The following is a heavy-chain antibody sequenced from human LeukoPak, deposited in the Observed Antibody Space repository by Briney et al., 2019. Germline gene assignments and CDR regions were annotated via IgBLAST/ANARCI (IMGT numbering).Heavy chain of an antibody. CDR3: AREFSSKLEWLAYVTGDDAFDV. V-gene: IGHV1-2*02. J-gene: IGHJ3*01. CDR2: VNPKTGGT. CDR1: VYSFTGYH. Sequence: GASVKVSCKAFVYSFTGYHLHWVRQAPRQGLEWMGWVNPKTGGTNYARKFQGRVTMTRDTSINTVNMELSRLTSDDTAVYYCAREFSSKLEWLAYVTGDDAFDVWGQGTMITVS. D-gene: IGHD3-3*01.